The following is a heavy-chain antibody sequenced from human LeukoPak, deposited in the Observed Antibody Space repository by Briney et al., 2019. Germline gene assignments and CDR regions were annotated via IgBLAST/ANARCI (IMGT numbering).Heavy chain of an antibody. D-gene: IGHD1-26*01. J-gene: IGHJ4*02. CDR3: ARGMWD. V-gene: IGHV4-34*01. Sequence: SETLSLTCAVYGGSFSGYYWSWIRQPPGEGLEWIGEINHSGSTNYNPSLKSRVTISVDTSKNQFSLKLSSVTAADTAVYYCARGMWDWGQGTLVTVSS. CDR1: GGSFSGYY. CDR2: INHSGST.